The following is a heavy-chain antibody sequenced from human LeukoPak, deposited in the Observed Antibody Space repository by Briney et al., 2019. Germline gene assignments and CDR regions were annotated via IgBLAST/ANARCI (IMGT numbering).Heavy chain of an antibody. CDR3: ASFPYCSGGSCLRFDP. Sequence: PSETLSLICTVSGGSISSSSYYWGWIRQPPGKGLEWIGNIYYSGSTYYNPSLKSRVTISVDTSKNQFSLKLGSVTAADTAVYYCASFPYCSGGSCLRFDPWGQGTLVTVSS. CDR2: IYYSGST. V-gene: IGHV4-39*07. CDR1: GGSISSSSYY. D-gene: IGHD2-15*01. J-gene: IGHJ5*02.